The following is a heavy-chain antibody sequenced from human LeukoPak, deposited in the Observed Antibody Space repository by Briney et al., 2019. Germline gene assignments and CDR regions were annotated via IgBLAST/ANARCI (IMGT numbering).Heavy chain of an antibody. Sequence: GGSLRLSCAASGFTFSSYAMSWVRQAPGKGLEWVSAISGSGGSTYYADSVKGRFTISRDNAKNSLYLQMNSLRAEDTAVYYCARGPLTMVRGVPDYWGQGTLVTVSS. D-gene: IGHD3-10*01. CDR3: ARGPLTMVRGVPDY. CDR2: ISGSGGST. CDR1: GFTFSSYA. V-gene: IGHV3-23*01. J-gene: IGHJ4*02.